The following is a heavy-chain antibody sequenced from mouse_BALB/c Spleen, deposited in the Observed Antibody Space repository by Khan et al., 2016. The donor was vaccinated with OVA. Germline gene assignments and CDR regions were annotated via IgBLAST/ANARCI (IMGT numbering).Heavy chain of an antibody. CDR1: GFTFSTFV. V-gene: IGHV5-9-1*01. J-gene: IGHJ3*01. CDR3: TNSNYGWFAY. D-gene: IGHD2-5*01. CDR2: ISSAGTYT. Sequence: EVELVESGGGLVKPGGSLKLSCSASGFTFSTFVMSWVRQTPEKRLEWVATISSAGTYTYYSDSVKGRFTISRANAKNTLYLQMNSLRSEDTAMYYCTNSNYGWFAYWGQGTLVTVSA.